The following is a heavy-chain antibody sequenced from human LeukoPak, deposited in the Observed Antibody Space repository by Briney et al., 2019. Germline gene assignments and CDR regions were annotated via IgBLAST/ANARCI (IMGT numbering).Heavy chain of an antibody. CDR3: ARAALTVAPAYGMDV. D-gene: IGHD2-15*01. Sequence: SVKVSCKTSGYIFSKYFMQWVRQAPGQGLEWMGGIIPIFGTANYAQKFQGRVTITADESTSTAYMEPSSLRSEDTAVYYCARAALTVAPAYGMDVWGQGTTVTVSS. CDR1: GYIFSKYF. J-gene: IGHJ6*02. V-gene: IGHV1-69*13. CDR2: IIPIFGTA.